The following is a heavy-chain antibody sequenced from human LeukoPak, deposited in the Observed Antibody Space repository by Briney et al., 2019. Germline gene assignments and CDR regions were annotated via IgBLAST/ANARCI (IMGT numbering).Heavy chain of an antibody. CDR1: GFPFNMLA. CDR3: AKEQRIRHCSEGGYMEGYDFDY. V-gene: IGHV3-23*01. Sequence: PGGSLRLSCTGSGFPFNMLAMNWVRQAPGQGLEWVSGLSRGGETTNYADSVKGRFTVSRDTSKNMVFLQMNDLRPEDTAVYYCAKEQRIRHCSEGGYMEGYDFDYWGQGSLVTVSS. J-gene: IGHJ4*02. D-gene: IGHD2-8*01. CDR2: LSRGGETT.